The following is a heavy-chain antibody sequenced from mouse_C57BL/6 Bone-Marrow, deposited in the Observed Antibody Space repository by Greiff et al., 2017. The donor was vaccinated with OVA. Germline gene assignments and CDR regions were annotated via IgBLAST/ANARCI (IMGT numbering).Heavy chain of an antibody. CDR3: AKKRDGYYDGYFDV. V-gene: IGHV2-5*01. D-gene: IGHD2-3*01. Sequence: VQVVESGPGLVQPSQSLSITCTVSGFSLTSYGVHWVRQSPGKGLEWLGVIWRGGSTDYNAAFMSRLSITKDNSKSQVFFKMNSLQADDTAIYSCAKKRDGYYDGYFDVWGTGTTVTVSS. CDR2: IWRGGST. J-gene: IGHJ1*03. CDR1: GFSLTSYG.